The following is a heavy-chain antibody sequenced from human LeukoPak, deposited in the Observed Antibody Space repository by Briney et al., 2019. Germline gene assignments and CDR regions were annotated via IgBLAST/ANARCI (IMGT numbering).Heavy chain of an antibody. CDR3: ARHGSSAWLFDY. CDR2: IWYDGDNN. J-gene: IGHJ4*02. CDR1: GFTFSSYV. V-gene: IGHV3-33*01. Sequence: GGPLRLCSAASGFTFSSYVMHWLRKAPDKGLERVGVIWYDGDNNYHADSTKGGLAISRDNSNSTVYVQMNSLRAADTAVYYCARHGSSAWLFDYWGQGTLVTVSS. D-gene: IGHD6-19*01.